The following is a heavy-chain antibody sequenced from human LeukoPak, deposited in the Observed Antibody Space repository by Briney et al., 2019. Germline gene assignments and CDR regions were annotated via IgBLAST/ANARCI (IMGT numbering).Heavy chain of an antibody. CDR2: TYYRSKWYN. D-gene: IGHD3-10*01. CDR1: GDSVSSNSAA. J-gene: IGHJ4*02. Sequence: SQTLSLTCATSGDSVSSNSAAWYWIRQSPSRGLEWLGRTYYRSKWYNNYAVSVKSRITINPDISKNQFSLQLNSVTPEDTAVYYCARDEGRGFFDFWGQGTLVTVSS. CDR3: ARDEGRGFFDF. V-gene: IGHV6-1*01.